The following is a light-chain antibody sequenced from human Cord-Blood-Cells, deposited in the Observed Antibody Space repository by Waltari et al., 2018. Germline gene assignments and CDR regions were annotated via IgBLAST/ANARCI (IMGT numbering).Light chain of an antibody. J-gene: IGKJ3*01. CDR2: WAS. CDR3: QQYYSTPFT. V-gene: IGKV4-1*01. Sequence: DIVMTQSPDSLAVSLGERATINCKSSQSVLYSSKNTNYLDWYQQNPGLPPKLLIYWASTRESGVPDRFSGSGSGTDFTLTISSLQAEDVAVYYCQQYYSTPFTFGPGTKVDIK. CDR1: QSVLYSSKNTNY.